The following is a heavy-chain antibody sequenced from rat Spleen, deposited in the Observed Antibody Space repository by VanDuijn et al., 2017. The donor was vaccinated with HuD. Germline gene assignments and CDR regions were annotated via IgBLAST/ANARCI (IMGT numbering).Heavy chain of an antibody. CDR1: GFSLTNNG. CDR3: ARDEYLYYYDGSYYPYVMDA. V-gene: IGHV2S12*01. Sequence: QVQLKESGPGLVQPSQTLSLTCTVSGFSLTNNGINWIRQPPGKGPAWIAAILSGVSPYYNSTLKSRLIISRDTSKSQVFLKMNSLQTEDTATYYCARDEYLYYYDGSYYPYVMDAWGQGASVTVSS. J-gene: IGHJ4*01. D-gene: IGHD1-12*02. CDR2: ILSGVSP.